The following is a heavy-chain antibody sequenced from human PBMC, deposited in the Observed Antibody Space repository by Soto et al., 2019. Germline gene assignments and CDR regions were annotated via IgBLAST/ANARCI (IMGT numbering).Heavy chain of an antibody. CDR3: ARAYGGMTLFYFDH. V-gene: IGHV5-51*01. CDR2: IDPGDSET. J-gene: IGHJ4*02. D-gene: IGHD2-21*01. CDR1: GYSFTTYW. Sequence: GESLKISCKGSGYSFTTYWIGWVRQMPGKGLAWMGFIDPGDSETRYSAPFEGQVIISADRSISTAYLQWSSLKASDTAIYYCARAYGGMTLFYFDHWGQGTRVTV.